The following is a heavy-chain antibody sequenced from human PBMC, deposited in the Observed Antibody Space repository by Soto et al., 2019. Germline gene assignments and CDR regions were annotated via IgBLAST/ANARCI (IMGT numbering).Heavy chain of an antibody. CDR1: GFTFSSYA. CDR2: ISGSGGST. D-gene: IGHD2-2*01. Sequence: PGGSLRLSCAASGFTFSSYAMSWVRQAPGKGLEWVSAISGSGGSTYYADSVKGRFTISRDNSKNTLYLQMNSLRAEDTAVYYCAKSVVVPAAPKGYYYYGMDVWGQGTTVTVSS. CDR3: AKSVVVPAAPKGYYYYGMDV. J-gene: IGHJ6*02. V-gene: IGHV3-23*01.